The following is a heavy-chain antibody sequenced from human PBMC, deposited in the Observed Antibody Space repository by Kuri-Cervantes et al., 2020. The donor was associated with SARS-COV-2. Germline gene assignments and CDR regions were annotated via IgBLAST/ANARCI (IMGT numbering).Heavy chain of an antibody. D-gene: IGHD2-2*01. CDR2: INPNSGGT. J-gene: IGHJ3*02. CDR1: ETTFPNYD. CDR3: ARDPNFIVVVPAAIPGAFDI. Sequence: ASVKVSCKAPETTFPNYDINWVRQATGQGLEWMGWINPNSGGTNYAQKFQGRVTMTRDTSTSTVYMELSSLRSEDTAVYYCARDPNFIVVVPAAIPGAFDIWGQGTMVTVSS. V-gene: IGHV1-8*01.